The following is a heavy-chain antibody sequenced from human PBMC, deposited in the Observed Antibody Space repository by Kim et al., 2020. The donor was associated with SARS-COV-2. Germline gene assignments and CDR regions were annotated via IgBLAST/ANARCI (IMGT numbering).Heavy chain of an antibody. D-gene: IGHD7-27*01. CDR2: IYPSGTT. V-gene: IGHV4-4*07. CDR3: ARGGPGDGNWFDP. J-gene: IGHJ5*02. CDR1: GGSISNYY. Sequence: SETLSLTCTVSGGSISNYYWSWIRQPAGKGLEWIGRIYVSDIYPSGTTNYSPSLKRRLTISVDTSKNQISRKVRSMTAANTAVYYCARGGPGDGNWFDPWGQATLVAVSS.